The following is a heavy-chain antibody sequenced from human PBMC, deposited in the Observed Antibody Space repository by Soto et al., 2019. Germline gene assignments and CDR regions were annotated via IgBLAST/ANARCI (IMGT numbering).Heavy chain of an antibody. J-gene: IGHJ4*02. CDR2: ISSSSSTI. Sequence: GGSLRLSCAASGFTFSSYSMNWVRQAPGKGLEWVSYISSSSSTIYYADSVKGRFTISRDNAKNSLYLQMNSLRDEDTAVYYCARDLSSSGWSEGDYWGQGTLVTVSS. CDR3: ARDLSSSGWSEGDY. D-gene: IGHD6-19*01. V-gene: IGHV3-48*02. CDR1: GFTFSSYS.